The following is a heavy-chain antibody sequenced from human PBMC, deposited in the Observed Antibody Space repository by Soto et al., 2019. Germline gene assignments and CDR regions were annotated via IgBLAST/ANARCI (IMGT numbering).Heavy chain of an antibody. CDR3: ARDGQDYSNYIY. J-gene: IGHJ4*02. CDR1: GYTFTSYA. V-gene: IGHV1-3*01. CDR2: INAGNGNT. D-gene: IGHD4-4*01. Sequence: QVPLVQSGAEVKKPGASVKVSCKASGYTFTSYAMHWVRQAPGQRLEWMGWINAGNGNTKYSQKFQGRVTITRDTSASTAYMELSSLRSEDTAVYYCARDGQDYSNYIYWGQGTLVTVSS.